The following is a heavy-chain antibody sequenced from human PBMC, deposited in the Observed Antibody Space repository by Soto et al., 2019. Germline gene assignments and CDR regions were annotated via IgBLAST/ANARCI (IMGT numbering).Heavy chain of an antibody. Sequence: GESLKISCESHGYSFTTYWITWVRQKPGKGLEWVGSFHPGESDTRYSPSFQGQVTISADRSLATAYLQWSSLQAADTAIYYCARHKATYYNFYGMDVWGQGTTVTV. CDR2: FHPGESDT. V-gene: IGHV5-51*01. J-gene: IGHJ6*02. CDR1: GYSFTTYW. CDR3: ARHKATYYNFYGMDV.